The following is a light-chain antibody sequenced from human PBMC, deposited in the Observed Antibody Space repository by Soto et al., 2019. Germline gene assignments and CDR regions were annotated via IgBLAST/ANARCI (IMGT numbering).Light chain of an antibody. CDR2: RNN. CDR1: SSNIGSNY. CDR3: VAWDDSLSGRV. V-gene: IGLV1-47*01. Sequence: QSVLTQPPSASGTPGQRVTMSCSGSSSNIGSNYVYWYQQLPGTAPKLLIYRNNQRPSGVPDRFSGSKSGTSAALAISGLRSEDEADYDCVAWDDSLSGRVFGGGTKLTVL. J-gene: IGLJ3*02.